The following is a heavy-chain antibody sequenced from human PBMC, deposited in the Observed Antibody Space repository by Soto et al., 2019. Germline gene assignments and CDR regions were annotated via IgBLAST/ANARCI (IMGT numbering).Heavy chain of an antibody. CDR1: GFTFRTYW. Sequence: GGSLRLSCAASGFTFRTYWMHWVRQAPGKGLVWVSRSNSDGSRTSYADSVKGRFTISRDNAKNTLHLQMNSLRAEDTAVYYCVRGTIFGEISPFDYWGQGTLVTVSS. V-gene: IGHV3-74*01. CDR2: SNSDGSRT. J-gene: IGHJ4*02. CDR3: VRGTIFGEISPFDY. D-gene: IGHD3-3*01.